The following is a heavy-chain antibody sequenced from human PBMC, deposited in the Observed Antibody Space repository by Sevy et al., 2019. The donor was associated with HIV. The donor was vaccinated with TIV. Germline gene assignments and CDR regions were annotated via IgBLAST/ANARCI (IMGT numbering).Heavy chain of an antibody. V-gene: IGHV3-48*03. J-gene: IGHJ6*02. CDR3: ARDLPGDSRMDV. CDR2: ISSSGTTI. CDR1: GFSFSSYE. D-gene: IGHD3-22*01. Sequence: GGSLRLSCAASGFSFSSYEMNWVRLAPGKGLEWFSYISSSGTTIYYADSVKGRFTVSRDNAKNSLYLQMNSLRGEDTSVYYCARDLPGDSRMDVWGQGTTVTVSS.